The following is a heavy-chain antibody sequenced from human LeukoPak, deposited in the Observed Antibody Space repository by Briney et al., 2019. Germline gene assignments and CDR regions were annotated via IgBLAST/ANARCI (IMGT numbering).Heavy chain of an antibody. CDR3: ARSSVVTAMVHLDY. Sequence: ASVKVSCKVSGYTVTELSMHWVRQSPGKGLEWMGGFHPEDGETIYAQKFQGRVTMTEDTSTDTAYMELSSLRSEDTAVYYCARSSVVTAMVHLDYWGQGTLVTVSS. D-gene: IGHD2-21*02. CDR1: GYTVTELS. J-gene: IGHJ4*02. V-gene: IGHV1-24*01. CDR2: FHPEDGET.